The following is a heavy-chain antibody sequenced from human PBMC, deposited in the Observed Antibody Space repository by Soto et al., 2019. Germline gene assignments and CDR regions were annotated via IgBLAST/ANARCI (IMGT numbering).Heavy chain of an antibody. CDR3: AKDRSTWGSNWFDP. V-gene: IGHV3-9*01. Sequence: GGSLRHSCASSGFTFDDYAMHWVRQAPGKGLEWVSGISWNSGSIGYADSVKGRFTISRDNAKNSLYLQMNSLRAEDTALYYCAKDRSTWGSNWFDPWGQGTLVTVSS. J-gene: IGHJ5*02. CDR2: ISWNSGSI. D-gene: IGHD7-27*01. CDR1: GFTFDDYA.